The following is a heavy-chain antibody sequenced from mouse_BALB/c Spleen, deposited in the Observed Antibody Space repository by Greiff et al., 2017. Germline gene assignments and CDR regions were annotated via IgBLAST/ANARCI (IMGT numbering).Heavy chain of an antibody. V-gene: IGHV1-28*01. CDR1: GYSFTSYY. CDR3: AREALLLRYYFDD. Sequence: EVQLQQSGPELMKPGASVKISCKASGYSFTSYYMHWVKQSHGKSLEWIGYIDPFNGGTSYNQKFKGKATLTVDKSSSTAYMHLSSLTSEDSAVYYGAREALLLRYYFDDWGQGTTLTVSS. CDR2: IDPFNGGT. D-gene: IGHD1-1*01. J-gene: IGHJ2*01.